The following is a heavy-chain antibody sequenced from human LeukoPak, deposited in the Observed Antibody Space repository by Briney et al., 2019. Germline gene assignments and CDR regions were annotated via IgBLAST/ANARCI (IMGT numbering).Heavy chain of an antibody. CDR2: IYYTGNT. V-gene: IGHV4-39*07. CDR3: ARSYGDYYYYYYMDV. J-gene: IGHJ6*03. CDR1: GVSISSSNSY. Sequence: SETLSLTCSVSGVSISSSNSYWGWIRQPPGTGLEWIGSIYYTGNTYYNASLKSRVTISIDTSKNQFSLKLTSVTAADTAVYYCARSYGDYYYYYYMDVWGKGTTVTISS. D-gene: IGHD4-17*01.